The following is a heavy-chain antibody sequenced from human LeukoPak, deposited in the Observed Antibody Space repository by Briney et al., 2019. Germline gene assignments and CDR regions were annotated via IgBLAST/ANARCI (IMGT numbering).Heavy chain of an antibody. CDR3: AKDRGCSSTSCYNQESYVDY. Sequence: GGSLRLSCAASGFTFSSYAMSWVRQAPGKGLEWVSAISGSGGSTYYEDSVKGRFTISRDNSKNTLYLQMNSLRAEETAVYYCAKDRGCSSTSCYNQESYVDYWGQGTLVTVSS. CDR2: ISGSGGST. J-gene: IGHJ4*02. CDR1: GFTFSSYA. V-gene: IGHV3-23*01. D-gene: IGHD2-2*01.